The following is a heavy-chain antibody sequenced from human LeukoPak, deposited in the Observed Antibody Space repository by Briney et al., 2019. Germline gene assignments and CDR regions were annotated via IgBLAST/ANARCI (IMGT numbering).Heavy chain of an antibody. Sequence: GGSLRLSCAASGFTFSSYGMHWVRQAPGKGLEWVAVISYDGSNKYYADSVKGRFTISRDNSKNTLYLQMNSLRAEDTAVYYCAKSLHYDILTGPRYFDYWGQGTLVTVSS. V-gene: IGHV3-30*18. CDR3: AKSLHYDILTGPRYFDY. CDR1: GFTFSSYG. J-gene: IGHJ4*02. D-gene: IGHD3-9*01. CDR2: ISYDGSNK.